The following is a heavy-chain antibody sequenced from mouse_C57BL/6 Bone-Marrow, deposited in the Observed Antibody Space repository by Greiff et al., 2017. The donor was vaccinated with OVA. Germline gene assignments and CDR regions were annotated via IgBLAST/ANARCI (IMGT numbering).Heavy chain of an antibody. CDR3: ASDDYGFAY. V-gene: IGHV5-15*01. Sequence: EVKVVESGGGLVQPGGSLKLSCAASGFTFSDYGMAWVRQAPRKGPEWVAFISNLAYSIYYADTVTGRFTISRENAKNTLYLEMSSLRSEDTAMYYCASDDYGFAYWGQGTLVTVSA. CDR1: GFTFSDYG. D-gene: IGHD2-4*01. CDR2: ISNLAYSI. J-gene: IGHJ3*01.